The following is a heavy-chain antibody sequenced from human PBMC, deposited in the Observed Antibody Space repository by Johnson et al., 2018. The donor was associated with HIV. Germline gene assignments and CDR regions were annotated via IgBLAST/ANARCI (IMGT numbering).Heavy chain of an antibody. J-gene: IGHJ3*02. CDR2: IRYDGSNK. CDR3: AGSGSSGYPDAFDI. CDR1: GFTFSSYG. D-gene: IGHD3-22*01. V-gene: IGHV3-30*02. Sequence: QVQLVESGGGVVQPGGSLRLSCAASGFTFSSYGMHLVRQAPGKGLEWVAFIRYDGSNKYYADSVTGRFTISRDNSKNTLYLQMNSLRAEDTAVYYCAGSGSSGYPDAFDIWGQGTMVTVSS.